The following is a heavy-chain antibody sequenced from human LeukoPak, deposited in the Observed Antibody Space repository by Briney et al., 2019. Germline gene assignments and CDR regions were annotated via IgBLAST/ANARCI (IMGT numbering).Heavy chain of an antibody. V-gene: IGHV1-46*01. J-gene: IGHJ4*02. D-gene: IGHD5-12*01. Sequence: ASVKVSCKASGYTFTSYYMHWVRQAPGQGLEWMGIINPSGGSTSYAQKFQGRVTMTRDMSTSTAYMELSRLRSDDTAVYYCARSESGYDPFDYWGQGTLVTVSS. CDR2: INPSGGST. CDR1: GYTFTSYY. CDR3: ARSESGYDPFDY.